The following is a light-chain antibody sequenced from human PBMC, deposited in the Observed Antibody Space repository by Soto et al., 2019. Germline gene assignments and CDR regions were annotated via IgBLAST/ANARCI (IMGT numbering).Light chain of an antibody. CDR3: ASWDDSLNGYV. CDR1: SSNIGSDT. Sequence: QSVLTQPPSASGTPGQRVTISCSGGSSNIGSDTVNWYQHLPGTAPTLLIYTNNQRPSGVPDRFSGSKSGTSASLTISGLQSEDEAEYYCASWDDSLNGYVFGTGTKVTVL. CDR2: TNN. J-gene: IGLJ1*01. V-gene: IGLV1-44*01.